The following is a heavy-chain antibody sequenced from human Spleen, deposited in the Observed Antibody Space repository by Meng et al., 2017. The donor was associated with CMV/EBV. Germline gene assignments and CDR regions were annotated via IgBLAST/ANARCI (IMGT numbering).Heavy chain of an antibody. J-gene: IGHJ4*02. Sequence: CAVSGGSTSGPNWWTWVRQPPKKGLEWIGEIYHSGTTRYNPSLNSRVILSVDKSKNQISLKLTSLTAADTAVYYCARILPLAGYFDSWGQGTLVTVSS. CDR2: IYHSGTT. CDR3: ARILPLAGYFDS. V-gene: IGHV4-4*02. CDR1: GGSTSGPNW. D-gene: IGHD1-1*01.